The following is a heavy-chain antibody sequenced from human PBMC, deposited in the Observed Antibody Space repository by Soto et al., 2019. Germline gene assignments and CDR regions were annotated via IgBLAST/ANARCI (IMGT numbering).Heavy chain of an antibody. CDR3: ARGEQLVRPVASKGYYYYGMDV. CDR2: ISSSSSYI. Sequence: PGGSLRLSCAASGFTFSSYSMNWVRQAPGKGLEWVSSISSSSSYIYYADSVKGRFTISRDNAKNSLYLQMNSLRAEDTAVYYCARGEQLVRPVASKGYYYYGMDVWGQGSTVTVSS. J-gene: IGHJ6*02. V-gene: IGHV3-21*01. CDR1: GFTFSSYS. D-gene: IGHD6-6*01.